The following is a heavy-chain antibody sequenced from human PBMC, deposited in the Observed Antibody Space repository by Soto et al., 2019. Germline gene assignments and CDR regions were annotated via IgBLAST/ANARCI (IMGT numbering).Heavy chain of an antibody. Sequence: SETLSLTCTVSGGSISSGDYYWSWIRQHPGKGLEWIGYIYYSGSTYYNPSLKSRVTISVDTSKNQFSLKLSSVTAADTAVYYCARDVLSGYDSGEWGQGTLVTVSS. V-gene: IGHV4-31*03. J-gene: IGHJ4*02. CDR2: IYYSGST. CDR3: ARDVLSGYDSGE. D-gene: IGHD5-12*01. CDR1: GGSISSGDYY.